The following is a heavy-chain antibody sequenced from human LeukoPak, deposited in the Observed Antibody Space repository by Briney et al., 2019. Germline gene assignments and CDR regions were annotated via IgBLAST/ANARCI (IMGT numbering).Heavy chain of an antibody. CDR2: IYHSGST. V-gene: IGHV4-38-2*02. J-gene: IGHJ6*02. CDR3: ARDQADSSGYYPYYYYGMDV. D-gene: IGHD3-22*01. Sequence: SETLSLTCTVSGYSISNGYYWGWIRQPPGKGLEWIGSIYHSGSTYYNPSLKSRVTISVDTSKNQFSLKLSSVTAADTAVYYCARDQADSSGYYPYYYYGMDVWGQGTTVTVSS. CDR1: GYSISNGYY.